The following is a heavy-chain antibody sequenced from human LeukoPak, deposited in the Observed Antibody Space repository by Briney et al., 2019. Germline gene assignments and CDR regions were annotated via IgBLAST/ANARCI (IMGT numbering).Heavy chain of an antibody. V-gene: IGHV3-43*02. CDR2: ISADGGST. Sequence: GGSLRLSCAASGFTVSSNYMSWVRQAPGKGLEWVSLISADGGSTFSADSVKGRFSISRDNSKNSLYLQMNSLRSEDTAMYYCAKESGKFDYWGQGTLVAVSS. J-gene: IGHJ4*02. CDR1: GFTVSSNY. CDR3: AKESGKFDY.